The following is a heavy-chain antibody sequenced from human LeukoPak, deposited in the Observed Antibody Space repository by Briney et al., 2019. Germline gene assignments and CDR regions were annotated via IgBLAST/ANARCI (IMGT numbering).Heavy chain of an antibody. D-gene: IGHD2-2*01. CDR1: VFTFSSYA. CDR2: ITGSGGNT. Sequence: QPGGSLRLSCAASVFTFSSYAMSWVRQAPGKGLEWVSAITGSGGNTYYTDSVRGRFTISRDNSKNTLYLQMSSLRAEDTALYYCAKLIPAVDCSRTSCYGFDYWGQGTLVTVSS. J-gene: IGHJ4*02. V-gene: IGHV3-23*01. CDR3: AKLIPAVDCSRTSCYGFDY.